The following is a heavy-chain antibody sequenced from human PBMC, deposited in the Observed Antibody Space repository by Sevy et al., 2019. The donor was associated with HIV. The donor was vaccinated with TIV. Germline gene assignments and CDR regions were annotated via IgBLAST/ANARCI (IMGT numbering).Heavy chain of an antibody. CDR3: AKDDADNTQGLRNFFDP. CDR2: ISYDGSNQ. D-gene: IGHD6-19*01. V-gene: IGHV3-30*18. CDR1: GFSFSSYG. Sequence: GGSLRLSCTASGFSFSSYGMHWVRQAPGRGLEWVAVISYDGSNQFYTDSVRGRFTVSRDNSKNTLLMEMNSLRAEDTAVYYCAKDDADNTQGLRNFFDPWGQGTLVTVSS. J-gene: IGHJ5*02.